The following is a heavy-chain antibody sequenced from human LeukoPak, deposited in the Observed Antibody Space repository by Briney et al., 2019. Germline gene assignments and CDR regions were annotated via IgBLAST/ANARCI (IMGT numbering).Heavy chain of an antibody. D-gene: IGHD1-26*01. CDR2: ISSSGKS. V-gene: IGHV4-39*01. CDR1: GGSISTTDFD. CDR3: ARFKGGTGFDY. J-gene: IGHJ4*02. Sequence: AEALSLTCAVSGGSISTTDFDWAWIRQPPGQGLEWIATISSSGKSYYNPYLMSRVTISVDTSKNQFSLDVTSVTAADTGLFYCARFKGGTGFDYWGRGILVIVS.